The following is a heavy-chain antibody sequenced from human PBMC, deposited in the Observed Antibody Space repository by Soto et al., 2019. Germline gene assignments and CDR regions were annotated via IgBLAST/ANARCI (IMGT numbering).Heavy chain of an antibody. J-gene: IGHJ6*02. V-gene: IGHV1-69*12. CDR2: IIPMFPTP. Sequence: QVQLVQSGTEVKKPGSSVTVSCKASGGTFGNSAISWVRQAPGQGLEWLGGIIPMFPTPDYAQKFQGRVTITADESTSTAYTELTSLRSEDTAVYYCARDNDRQQLGGNYYYGIDVWGHGTTVTVSS. CDR1: GGTFGNSA. D-gene: IGHD2-8*01. CDR3: ARDNDRQQLGGNYYYGIDV.